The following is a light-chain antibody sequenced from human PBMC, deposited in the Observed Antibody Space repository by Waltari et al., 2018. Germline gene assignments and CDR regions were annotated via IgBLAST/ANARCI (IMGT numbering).Light chain of an antibody. V-gene: IGLV4-69*01. CDR2: VISDGSH. J-gene: IGLJ3*02. Sequence: QLVLTQSPSASASLGASIKLTCTLSSGHSSNVIAWLQQQPEQGPRYLMKVISDGSHTMGNEIPDRFSGSSSGAERYLTISSLQSEDEADYYCQTGGHGTWVFGGGTKLTVL. CDR1: SGHSSNV. CDR3: QTGGHGTWV.